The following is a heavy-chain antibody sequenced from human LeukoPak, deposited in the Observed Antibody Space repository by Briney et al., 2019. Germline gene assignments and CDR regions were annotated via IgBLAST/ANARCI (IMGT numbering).Heavy chain of an antibody. J-gene: IGHJ4*02. CDR1: GGSINNYY. D-gene: IGHD3-10*01. V-gene: IGHV4-34*01. Sequence: SETLSLTCTVSGGSINNYYWSWIRQPPGKGLEWIGEINHSGSTNYNPSLKSRVTISVDTSKNQFSLKLSSVTAADTAVYYCARFGWVYYGSGSYSTYDYWGQGTLVTVSS. CDR2: INHSGST. CDR3: ARFGWVYYGSGSYSTYDY.